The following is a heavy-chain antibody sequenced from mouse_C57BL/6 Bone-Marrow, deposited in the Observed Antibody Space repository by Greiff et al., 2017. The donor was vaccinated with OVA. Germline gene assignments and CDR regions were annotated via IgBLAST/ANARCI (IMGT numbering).Heavy chain of an antibody. D-gene: IGHD1-1*01. Sequence: QVHVKQSGAELVRPGASVTLSCKASGYTFTDYEMHWVKQTPVHGLEWIGAIDPETGGTAYNQKFKGKAILTADKSSSTAYMELRSLTSEDSAVYYCTRPYYYGSSYVGAMDYWGQGTSVTVSS. CDR1: GYTFTDYE. V-gene: IGHV1-15*01. CDR3: TRPYYYGSSYVGAMDY. CDR2: IDPETGGT. J-gene: IGHJ4*01.